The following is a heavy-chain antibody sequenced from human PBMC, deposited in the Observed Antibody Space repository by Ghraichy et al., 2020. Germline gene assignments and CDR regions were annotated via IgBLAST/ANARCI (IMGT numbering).Heavy chain of an antibody. J-gene: IGHJ6*02. Sequence: GGSLRLSCEGSGFSFSDYSMIWVRLTPRKALEWVSYITGSSITIFYTDSVKGRFTISRDNAKNTLYLEMSSLRVEDTAVYYCAKTPDSGHYHYYFYYYGMDVWGQGTTVAVSS. CDR2: ITGSSITI. CDR3: AKTPDSGHYHYYFYYYGMDV. V-gene: IGHV3-48*01. D-gene: IGHD3-9*01. CDR1: GFSFSDYS.